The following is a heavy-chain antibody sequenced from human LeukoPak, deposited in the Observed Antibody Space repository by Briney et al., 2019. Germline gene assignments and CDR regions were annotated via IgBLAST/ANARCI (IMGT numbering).Heavy chain of an antibody. CDR2: ISTDSSTI. J-gene: IGHJ4*02. Sequence: PGGSLRLSCAASGFTFSTYSMNWVRQAPGKGLEWVSYISTDSSTIYYADSVKGRFTISRDNAKNSLYLQMNSLRAEDTAMYYCARDPGYYDSSGYFDYWGQGTLVTVSS. D-gene: IGHD3-22*01. V-gene: IGHV3-48*01. CDR3: ARDPGYYDSSGYFDY. CDR1: GFTFSTYS.